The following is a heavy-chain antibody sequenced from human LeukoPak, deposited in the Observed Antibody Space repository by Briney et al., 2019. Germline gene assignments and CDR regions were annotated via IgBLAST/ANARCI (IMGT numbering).Heavy chain of an antibody. CDR3: ARLHLTVTMVRGVNLGWFDP. CDR1: GGSISSYY. Sequence: PSETLSLPCTVSGGSISSYYWSWMRQPAAKGLEWIGRIYTSWSTNYNPSLKSRVTMSVDTSKNQFSLKLSSVTAADTAVYYCARLHLTVTMVRGVNLGWFDPWGQGTLVTVSS. D-gene: IGHD3-10*01. V-gene: IGHV4-4*07. CDR2: IYTSWST. J-gene: IGHJ5*02.